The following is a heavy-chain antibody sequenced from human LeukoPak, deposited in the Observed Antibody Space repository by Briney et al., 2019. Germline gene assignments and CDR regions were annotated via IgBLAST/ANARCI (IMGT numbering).Heavy chain of an antibody. J-gene: IGHJ4*02. CDR1: GYTFTDYY. D-gene: IGHD3-10*01. Sequence: GASVKVSCKASGYTFTDYYMHWVRQAPGQGLEWMGWINPNSGGTNYAQRFQGRVTMTRDTSISTAYMELSRLRSDDTAVYYCARDTTSYGSGSYDGVTSDYWGQGTLVTVSS. V-gene: IGHV1-2*02. CDR2: INPNSGGT. CDR3: ARDTTSYGSGSYDGVTSDY.